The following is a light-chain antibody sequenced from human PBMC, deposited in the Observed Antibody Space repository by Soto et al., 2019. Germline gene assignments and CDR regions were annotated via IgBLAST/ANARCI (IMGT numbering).Light chain of an antibody. CDR2: SAS. J-gene: IGKJ4*01. V-gene: IGKV1-12*01. CDR1: QGLSSY. Sequence: DIYMTQSPSSVSASVGDRVTITCRASQGLSSYLAWYQQKPGKAPKLLIYSASSLQSGVTSRFSGSGSGTDFTLTISSLQPEDFATYYCQQADSVPLTFGGGTKVEVK. CDR3: QQADSVPLT.